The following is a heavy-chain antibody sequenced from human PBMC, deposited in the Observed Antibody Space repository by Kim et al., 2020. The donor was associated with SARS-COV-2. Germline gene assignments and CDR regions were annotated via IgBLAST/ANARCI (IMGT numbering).Heavy chain of an antibody. CDR2: ISGTGDDK. CDR1: GFSFSTNA. CDR3: AKDWGDYSANDH. V-gene: IGHV3-23*01. J-gene: IGHJ4*02. Sequence: GGSLRLSCITFGFSFSTNAMNWVRQAPGKGLEWVSGISGTGDDKYYAESVKGRFTISRDISKNTLYLQMNDLRVEDTAVYYCAKDWGDYSANDHWGQGTL. D-gene: IGHD3-16*01.